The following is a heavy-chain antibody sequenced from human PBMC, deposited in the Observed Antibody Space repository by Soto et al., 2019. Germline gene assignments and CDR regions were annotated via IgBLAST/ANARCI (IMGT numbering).Heavy chain of an antibody. CDR3: AISCTRQLVQGSYYFDY. D-gene: IGHD6-13*01. J-gene: IGHJ4*02. Sequence: ASVKVSCKASGGTFSSYAISWVRQAPGQGLEWMGGIIPIFGTANYAQKFQGRVTITADESTSTAYMELSSLRSEDTAVYYCAISCTRQLVQGSYYFDYWGQGTLVTVSS. CDR1: GGTFSSYA. V-gene: IGHV1-69*13. CDR2: IIPIFGTA.